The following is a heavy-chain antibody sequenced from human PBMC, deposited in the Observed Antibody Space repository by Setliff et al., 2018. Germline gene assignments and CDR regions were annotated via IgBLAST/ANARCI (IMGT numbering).Heavy chain of an antibody. D-gene: IGHD5-18*01. Sequence: TSETLSLTCTVSGGSISSGRYYWSWIRQPAGKGLEWIGRIYTSGSTNYNPSLKSRVTISVDTSKNQFSLKLSSVTAADTAVYYCARGRGYSYGSTFHYYYGMDVWGQGTTVTVSS. CDR1: GGSISSGRYY. CDR3: ARGRGYSYGSTFHYYYGMDV. CDR2: IYTSGST. V-gene: IGHV4-61*02. J-gene: IGHJ6*02.